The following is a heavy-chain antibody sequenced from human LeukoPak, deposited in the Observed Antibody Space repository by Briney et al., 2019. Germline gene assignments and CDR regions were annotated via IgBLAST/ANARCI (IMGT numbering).Heavy chain of an antibody. V-gene: IGHV1-69*01. CDR2: IIPIFGTA. J-gene: IGHJ4*02. CDR1: GGTFSSYA. D-gene: IGHD1-26*01. Sequence: SVKVSCKASGGTFSSYAISWVRQAPGQGLEWMGGIIPIFGTANYAQKFQSRVTITADESTSTAYMELSSLRSEDTAVYYCASGCGSYSCYFDYWGQGTLVTVSS. CDR3: ASGCGSYSCYFDY.